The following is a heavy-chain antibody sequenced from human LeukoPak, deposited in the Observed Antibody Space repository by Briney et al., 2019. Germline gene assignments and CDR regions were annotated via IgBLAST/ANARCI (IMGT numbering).Heavy chain of an antibody. CDR2: IYASGST. Sequence: PSETLSLTCTVSGGSISSYYWSWLRQPAGKGLEWIGRIYASGSTNYNPSLKSRVTMSVDTSKNQFSLKLSSVTAADTAVYYCARVSHSSSWYFDYWGQGTLVTVSS. D-gene: IGHD6-13*01. J-gene: IGHJ4*02. CDR3: ARVSHSSSWYFDY. CDR1: GGSISSYY. V-gene: IGHV4-4*07.